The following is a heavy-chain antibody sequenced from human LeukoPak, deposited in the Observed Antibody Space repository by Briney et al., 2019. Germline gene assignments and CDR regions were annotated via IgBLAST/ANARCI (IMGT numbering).Heavy chain of an antibody. J-gene: IGHJ4*02. V-gene: IGHV3-48*03. CDR1: GFTFSSYE. D-gene: IGHD6-13*01. Sequence: GGSLRLSCAASGFTFSSYEMNWVRQAPRKGLEWVSYISSSGSTIYYADSVKGRFTISRDNAKNSLYLQMNSLRAEDTAVYYCAREGSSSWHFDYWGQGTLVTVSS. CDR3: AREGSSSWHFDY. CDR2: ISSSGSTI.